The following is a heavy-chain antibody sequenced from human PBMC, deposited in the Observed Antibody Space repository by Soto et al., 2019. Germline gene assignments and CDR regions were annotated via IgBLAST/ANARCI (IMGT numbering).Heavy chain of an antibody. V-gene: IGHV4-34*01. CDR3: ARRYSSGWYGTFDI. CDR2: INHSGST. J-gene: IGHJ3*02. Sequence: SETLSLTCAVYGGSFSGYYWSWIRQPPGKGLERIGEINHSGSTNYNPSLKSRVTISVDTSKNQFSLKLSSVTAADTAVYYCARRYSSGWYGTFDIWGQGTMVTVSS. CDR1: GGSFSGYY. D-gene: IGHD6-13*01.